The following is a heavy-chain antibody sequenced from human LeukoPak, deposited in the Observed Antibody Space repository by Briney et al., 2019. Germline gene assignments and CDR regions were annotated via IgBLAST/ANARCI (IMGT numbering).Heavy chain of an antibody. CDR3: AREVAGYYDSSGYRHYFMDV. D-gene: IGHD3-22*01. Sequence: SETLSLTCTVSGGSINSVSYYWSWIRQSPGKGLEWIGRIYTSGSTNYNPSLKSRITISVDTSKNQFSLKLSSVTSADTAVYYCAREVAGYYDSSGYRHYFMDVWGKGTTVTVSS. CDR1: GGSINSVSYY. CDR2: IYTSGST. V-gene: IGHV4-61*02. J-gene: IGHJ6*03.